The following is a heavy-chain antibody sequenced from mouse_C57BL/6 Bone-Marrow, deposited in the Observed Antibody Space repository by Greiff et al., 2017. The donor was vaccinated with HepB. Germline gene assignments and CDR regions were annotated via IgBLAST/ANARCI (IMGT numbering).Heavy chain of an antibody. CDR2: INPSTGGT. CDR1: GYSFTGYY. V-gene: IGHV1-42*01. CDR3: ARDIYDYGFAY. J-gene: IGHJ3*01. D-gene: IGHD2-4*01. Sequence: EVQLQESGPELVKPGASVKISCKASGYSFTGYYMNWVKQSPEKSLEWIGEINPSTGGTTYNQKFKAKATLTVDKSSSTAYMQLKSLTSEDSAVYYCARDIYDYGFAYWGQGTLVTVSA.